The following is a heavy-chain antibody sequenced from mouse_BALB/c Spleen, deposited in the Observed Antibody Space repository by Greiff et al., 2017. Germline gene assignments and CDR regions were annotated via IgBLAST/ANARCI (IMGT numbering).Heavy chain of an antibody. V-gene: IGHV5-17*02. J-gene: IGHJ4*01. CDR1: GFTFSSFG. D-gene: IGHD2-1*01. CDR3: ARGYGNFYAMDY. CDR2: ISSGSSTI. Sequence: EVHLVESGGGLVKPGGSLKLSCAASGFTFSSFGMHWVRQAPETGLEWVAYISSGSSTIYYADTVKGRFTISRDNPKNTLFLQMTSLRSEDTAMYYFARGYGNFYAMDYWGQGTSVTVSS.